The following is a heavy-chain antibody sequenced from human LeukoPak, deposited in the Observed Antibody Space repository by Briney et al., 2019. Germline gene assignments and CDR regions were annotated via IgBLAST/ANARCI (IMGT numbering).Heavy chain of an antibody. V-gene: IGHV4-59*11. J-gene: IGHJ4*02. CDR2: INYSGTT. CDR3: ARGPEGSGSYIFDC. Sequence: PSETLSLTCTVSGGSFSSHYWSWIRQPPGKGLEWIGYINYSGTTNYNPSLKSRVTLSVDTSKNQFSLRLTSVTAADTAVYYCARGPEGSGSYIFDCWGQGTLVTVSS. D-gene: IGHD3-10*01. CDR1: GGSFSSHY.